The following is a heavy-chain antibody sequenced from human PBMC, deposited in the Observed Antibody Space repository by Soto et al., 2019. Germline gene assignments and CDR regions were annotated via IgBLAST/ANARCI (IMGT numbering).Heavy chain of an antibody. V-gene: IGHV4-59*01. J-gene: IGHJ3*02. CDR1: GGSISNYY. Sequence: SETLSLTCTVSGGSISNYYWSWIRQPPGKGLEWIGYIYYSGSTNYTPSLKSRVTISVDTSKNQFSLKLSSVTAADTAVYYCARVWGGAFDIWGQGTMVTVSS. CDR3: ARVWGGAFDI. CDR2: IYYSGST. D-gene: IGHD3-10*01.